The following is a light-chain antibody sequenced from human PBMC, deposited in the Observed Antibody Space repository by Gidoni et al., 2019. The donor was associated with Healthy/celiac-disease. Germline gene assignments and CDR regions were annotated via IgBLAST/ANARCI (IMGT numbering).Light chain of an antibody. CDR3: QQSYSKPDT. CDR2: AAS. V-gene: IGKV1-39*01. J-gene: IGKJ4*01. CDR1: QSISSY. Sequence: DIQMTQSPSSLSASVGDRVTITCRASQSISSYLNWYQQKPGKAPKLLIYAASSLQSGVPSRFSGSGSGTDFNLNIRSLQPEDCATYYCQQSYSKPDTFXGXTKVEIK.